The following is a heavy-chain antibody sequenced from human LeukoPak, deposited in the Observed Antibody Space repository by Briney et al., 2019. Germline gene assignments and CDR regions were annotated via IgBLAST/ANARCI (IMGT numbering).Heavy chain of an antibody. D-gene: IGHD6-19*01. Sequence: GGSLRLSCAASGFTISSNYMSWVRQAPGKGLEWVSVIYSGGSTYYADSVKGRFTISRDNSKNTLYLQMNSLRAEDTAVYYCAKEDHSSGWYPYFQHWGQGTLVTVSS. J-gene: IGHJ1*01. CDR2: IYSGGST. CDR1: GFTISSNY. V-gene: IGHV3-53*01. CDR3: AKEDHSSGWYPYFQH.